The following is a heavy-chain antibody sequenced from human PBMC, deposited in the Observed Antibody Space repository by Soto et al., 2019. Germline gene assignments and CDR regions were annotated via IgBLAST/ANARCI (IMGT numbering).Heavy chain of an antibody. J-gene: IGHJ4*02. CDR2: VYKSGST. CDR1: GGSIISSSYY. V-gene: IGHV4-39*01. Sequence: QLQLQESGPGLVKPSETLSLTCTVSGGSIISSSYYWAWIRQPPGKGLEWIGSVYKSGSTYNNPSLKRRVTLSVVPSKSQFALMLSSVTAADTAVYYCAGQPITYHFGGGSYYKGAAFEHWGQGTLVTVSS. D-gene: IGHD3-10*01. CDR3: AGQPITYHFGGGSYYKGAAFEH.